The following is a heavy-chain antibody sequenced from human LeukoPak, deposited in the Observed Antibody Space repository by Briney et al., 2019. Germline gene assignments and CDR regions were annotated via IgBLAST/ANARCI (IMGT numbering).Heavy chain of an antibody. CDR1: GFTVSSNY. Sequence: GGSLRLSCAASGFTVSSNYMSWVRQAPGKGLEWVSVIYSGGSTYYADSVKGRFTISKDNAKNTVYLQMNNLRAEDTAVYYCVSFYETYWGRGTLVTVSS. CDR2: IYSGGST. V-gene: IGHV3-53*01. J-gene: IGHJ4*02. D-gene: IGHD2-2*01. CDR3: VSFYETY.